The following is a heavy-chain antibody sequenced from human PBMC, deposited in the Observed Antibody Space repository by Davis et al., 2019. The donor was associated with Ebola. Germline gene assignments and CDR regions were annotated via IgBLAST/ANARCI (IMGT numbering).Heavy chain of an antibody. CDR3: ARQDTVTKRAISHYYFDY. D-gene: IGHD4-17*01. Sequence: GGSLRLSCAASGFTFSSYWMSWVRQAPGKGLEWVANIKQDGSEKYYVDSVKGRFTLSRDNSKNTLYLQMNSLRAEDTAVYYCARQDTVTKRAISHYYFDYWGQGTLVTVSS. CDR1: GFTFSSYW. J-gene: IGHJ4*02. V-gene: IGHV3-7*01. CDR2: IKQDGSEK.